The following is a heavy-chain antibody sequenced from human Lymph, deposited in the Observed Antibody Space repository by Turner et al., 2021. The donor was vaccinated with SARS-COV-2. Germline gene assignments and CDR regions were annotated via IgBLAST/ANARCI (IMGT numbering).Heavy chain of an antibody. Sequence: QVQLQESGPGLVKPSQTLSLTCTVSGGSISSGDQYWSWSRQPPGKGLEWIGYIYYSGSSYYNPSLKSRVTISVDTSKNQFSLKLRSVTAADTAVYYCARVRYNSSWYFGVNDPSPRYYFDYWGQGTLVTVSS. CDR1: GGSISSGDQY. J-gene: IGHJ4*02. CDR3: ARVRYNSSWYFGVNDPSPRYYFDY. CDR2: IYYSGSS. V-gene: IGHV4-30-4*01. D-gene: IGHD6-13*01.